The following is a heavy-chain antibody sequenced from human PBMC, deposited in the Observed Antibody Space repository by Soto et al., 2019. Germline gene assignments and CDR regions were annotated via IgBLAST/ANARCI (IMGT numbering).Heavy chain of an antibody. D-gene: IGHD3-22*01. Sequence: EVQLVESGGGLVQPGGSLRLSCAASGFTFSSYWMHWVRQAPGKGLVWVSRINSDGSSTSYADSVKGRFTISRDNAKNTLYLQMNSLRAEDTAVYYCARVPRYYYDSSGYSARGYFDYWGQGTLVTVSS. V-gene: IGHV3-74*01. CDR2: INSDGSST. CDR3: ARVPRYYYDSSGYSARGYFDY. J-gene: IGHJ4*02. CDR1: GFTFSSYW.